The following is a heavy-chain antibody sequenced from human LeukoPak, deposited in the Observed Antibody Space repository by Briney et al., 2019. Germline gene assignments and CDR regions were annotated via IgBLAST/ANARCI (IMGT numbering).Heavy chain of an antibody. J-gene: IGHJ4*02. D-gene: IGHD3-22*01. CDR1: GYTFTGYY. CDR2: INPNSGGT. V-gene: IGHV1-2*02. CDR3: ARAGYDSSGYYSY. Sequence: ASVKVSCKASGYTFTGYYMHWVRQAPGQGLEWMGWINPNSGGTNYAQKFQGRVTMTRDTSISTAYMELSRLRSDDTAVYYCARAGYDSSGYYSYWGQGTLVTVSS.